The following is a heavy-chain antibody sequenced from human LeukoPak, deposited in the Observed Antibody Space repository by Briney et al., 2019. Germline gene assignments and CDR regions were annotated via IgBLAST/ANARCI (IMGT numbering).Heavy chain of an antibody. J-gene: IGHJ4*02. CDR3: ATNLRPTSYYFDY. Sequence: SETLSLTCTVSGGSISSYYWSWIRQPPGKGLEWIGYIYYSGSTNYNPSLKSRVTISVDTSKNQFSLKLSSVAAADTAVYYCATNLRPTSYYFDYWGQGTLVTVSS. CDR1: GGSISSYY. CDR2: IYYSGST. D-gene: IGHD5/OR15-5a*01. V-gene: IGHV4-59*01.